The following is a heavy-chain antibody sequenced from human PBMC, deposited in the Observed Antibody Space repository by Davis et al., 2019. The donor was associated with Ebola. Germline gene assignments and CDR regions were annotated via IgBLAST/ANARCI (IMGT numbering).Heavy chain of an antibody. V-gene: IGHV3-30*03. D-gene: IGHD6-13*01. Sequence: PGGSLRLSCAASGFTFSSYGMHWVRQAPGKGLEWVAVISYDGSNKYYADSVKGRFTISRDNSKNTLYLQMNSLRAEDTAVYYCARDKRAAAGPNYYYYGMDVWGQGTTVTVSS. J-gene: IGHJ6*02. CDR2: ISYDGSNK. CDR1: GFTFSSYG. CDR3: ARDKRAAAGPNYYYYGMDV.